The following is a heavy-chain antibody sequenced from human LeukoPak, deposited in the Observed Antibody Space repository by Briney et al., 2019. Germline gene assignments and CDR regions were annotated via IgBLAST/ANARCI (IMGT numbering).Heavy chain of an antibody. CDR2: INPSGDST. V-gene: IGHV1-46*01. CDR3: ARSMIRGVTYYFDY. Sequence: ASVKVSRKASGYTFPSYYMHWVRPAPGQGLEWMGIINPSGDSTSYAQKFQGRVTMTRDTSTSTVYMELSSLRSEDTAVHYCARSMIRGVTYYFDYWGQGTLVTVSS. J-gene: IGHJ4*02. CDR1: GYTFPSYY. D-gene: IGHD3-10*01.